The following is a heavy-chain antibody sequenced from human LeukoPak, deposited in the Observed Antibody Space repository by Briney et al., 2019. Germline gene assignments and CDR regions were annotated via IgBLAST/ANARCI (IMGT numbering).Heavy chain of an antibody. D-gene: IGHD3-22*01. CDR3: AREGGEYYYDSSGYPSKAFDI. CDR1: GGSISSGDYY. V-gene: IGHV4-30-4*01. J-gene: IGHJ3*02. Sequence: PSETLSLTCTVSGGSISSGDYYWSWIRQPPGKGLEWIGYIYYSGSTYYNPSLKSRVTISVDTSKSQFSLKLSSVTAADTAVYYCAREGGEYYYDSSGYPSKAFDIWGQGTMVTVSS. CDR2: IYYSGST.